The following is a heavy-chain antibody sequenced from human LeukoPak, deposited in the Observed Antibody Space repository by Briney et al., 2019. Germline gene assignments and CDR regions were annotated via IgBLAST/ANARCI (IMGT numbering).Heavy chain of an antibody. Sequence: ASVKVSCTASGYNFTNYGISWVRQAPGQGLEWMGWISVYNGNTKSAQKFQGRVTMTTDTSTAPVHMELRSLRSDDTAVYYCAREGRELPTAPYDYWGQGTLVTVSS. CDR3: AREGRELPTAPYDY. D-gene: IGHD1-7*01. CDR2: ISVYNGNT. V-gene: IGHV1-18*01. CDR1: GYNFTNYG. J-gene: IGHJ4*02.